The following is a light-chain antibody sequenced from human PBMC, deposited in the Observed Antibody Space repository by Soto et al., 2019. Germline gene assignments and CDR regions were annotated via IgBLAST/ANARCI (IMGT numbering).Light chain of an antibody. Sequence: QSALTQPRSVCGSPGQSVTISCTGTSSDVGGYNFVSWYQQRPGKAPKLMIYDVTKRPSGVPDRFSGSKSDNTASLTISGLLSEDEADYYCCSYAGTYTLGVFGTGTKVTVL. J-gene: IGLJ1*01. CDR3: CSYAGTYTLGV. CDR2: DVT. CDR1: SSDVGGYNF. V-gene: IGLV2-11*01.